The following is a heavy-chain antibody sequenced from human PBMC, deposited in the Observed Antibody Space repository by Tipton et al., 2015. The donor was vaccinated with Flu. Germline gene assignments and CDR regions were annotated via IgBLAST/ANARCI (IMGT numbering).Heavy chain of an antibody. Sequence: TLSLTCAVYGGPLSGYFWGWIRQPPGKGLEWIGNIHRSGSTYYNPSLKSRVAISVDTSKNQFSLRLSSVTAADTAVYYCARRDYSNYVSEPKNWFDPWGQGTLVTVSS. V-gene: IGHV4-38-2*01. CDR3: ARRDYSNYVSEPKNWFDP. CDR1: GGPLSGYF. D-gene: IGHD4-11*01. J-gene: IGHJ5*02. CDR2: IHRSGST.